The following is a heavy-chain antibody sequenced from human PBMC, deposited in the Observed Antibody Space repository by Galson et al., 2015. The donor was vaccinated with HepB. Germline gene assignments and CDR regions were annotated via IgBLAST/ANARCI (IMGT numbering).Heavy chain of an antibody. Sequence: SLRLSCAASGFTFSSYAMSWVRQAPGKGLEWVSAISGSGGSTYYADSVKGRFTISRDNSKNTLYLQMNSLRAEDTAVYYCAKGVRSGGWYTHWGQGTLVTVSS. CDR1: GFTFSSYA. V-gene: IGHV3-23*01. D-gene: IGHD6-19*01. CDR2: ISGSGGST. J-gene: IGHJ4*02. CDR3: AKGVRSGGWYTH.